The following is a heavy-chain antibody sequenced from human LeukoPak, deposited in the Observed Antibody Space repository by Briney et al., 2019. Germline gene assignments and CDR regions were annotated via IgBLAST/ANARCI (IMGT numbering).Heavy chain of an antibody. V-gene: IGHV4-59*01. Sequence: SETLSLTCTVSGGSISSYYWSWIRQPPGKGLEWIGYIYYSGSTNYNPPLKSRVTISVDTSKNQFSLKLSSVTAADTAVYYCARLTLNWFDPWGQGTLVTVSS. CDR3: ARLTLNWFDP. CDR1: GGSISSYY. D-gene: IGHD3-9*01. CDR2: IYYSGST. J-gene: IGHJ5*02.